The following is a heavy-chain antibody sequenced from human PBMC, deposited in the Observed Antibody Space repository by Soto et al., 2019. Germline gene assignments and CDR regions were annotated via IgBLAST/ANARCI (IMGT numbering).Heavy chain of an antibody. V-gene: IGHV3-23*01. CDR1: GFTFSSYA. CDR3: ARPTFYGASKSIDF. CDR2: ISGSGGST. D-gene: IGHD4-17*01. J-gene: IGHJ4*02. Sequence: GGSLRLSCAAPGFTFSSYAMSGVRQAPGKGLEWVSAISGSGGSTYYADSVKGRFTISRDNSKNTLYLQMNSLRAEDTAVYYCARPTFYGASKSIDFCCQATLVSVSS.